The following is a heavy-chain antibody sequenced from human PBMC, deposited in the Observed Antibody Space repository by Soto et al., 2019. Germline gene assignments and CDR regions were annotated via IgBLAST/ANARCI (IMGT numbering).Heavy chain of an antibody. CDR2: IKSKTDGGTT. D-gene: IGHD3-9*01. CDR1: GFTFSNAW. J-gene: IGHJ4*02. Sequence: EVQLVESGGGLVKPGGSLRLSCAASGFTFSNAWMNWVRQAPGKGLEWVGRIKSKTDGGTTDYAAPVKGRFTISRDDSKNTLYLQMNSLKTEDTAVYYCTTDPERGYFDWLGLYKGGDWGQGTLVTVSS. CDR3: TTDPERGYFDWLGLYKGGD. V-gene: IGHV3-15*07.